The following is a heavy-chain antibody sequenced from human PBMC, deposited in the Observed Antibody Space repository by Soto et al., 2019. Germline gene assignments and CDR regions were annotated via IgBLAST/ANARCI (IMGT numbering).Heavy chain of an antibody. CDR1: RVAFSKFI. V-gene: IGHV1-69*01. CDR3: AKVRYSSPRGYYYGMDV. J-gene: IGHJ6*02. Sequence: QAQLEQSGGEVKKPGSSVKVSCKASRVAFSKFIVTWVRQAPGLGLEWVGVIIPVFGTANYAQKFQGRVTITADESTSTSYMEVNNLRSEDTAVYYCAKVRYSSPRGYYYGMDVWGQGTTVTVSS. D-gene: IGHD2-2*01. CDR2: IIPVFGTA.